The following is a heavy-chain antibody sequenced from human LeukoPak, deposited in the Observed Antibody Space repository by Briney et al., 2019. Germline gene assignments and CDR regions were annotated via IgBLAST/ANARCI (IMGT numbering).Heavy chain of an antibody. CDR3: AKGGYGIQLWWAFDI. J-gene: IGHJ3*02. V-gene: IGHV3-30*18. Sequence: GRSLRLSCAASGFTFSSYDMHWVRQAPGKGLEWVALISYDGSNKYYADSVKGRFTISRDSSKNTLYLQMNSLRPEDTAIYYCAKGGYGIQLWWAFDIWGQGTMVTASS. CDR2: ISYDGSNK. CDR1: GFTFSSYD. D-gene: IGHD5-18*01.